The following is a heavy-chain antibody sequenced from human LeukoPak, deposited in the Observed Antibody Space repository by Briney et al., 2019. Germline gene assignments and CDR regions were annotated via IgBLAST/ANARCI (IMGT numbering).Heavy chain of an antibody. J-gene: IGHJ1*01. V-gene: IGHV3-7*01. CDR3: AGGTGWLTEH. CDR1: GFTFSALW. CDR2: IRQDGSER. Sequence: PGGSLRLSCAASGFTFSALWMTWVRQAPGRGLEWVANIRQDGSERNLVDSVKGRFTVSRDNAENRVYLEMNSLRPEDTAVYYCAGGTGWLTEHWGQGTLVIVSS. D-gene: IGHD2-21*02.